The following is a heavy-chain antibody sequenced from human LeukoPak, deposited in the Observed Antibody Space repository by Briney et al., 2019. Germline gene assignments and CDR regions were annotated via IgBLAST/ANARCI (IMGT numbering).Heavy chain of an antibody. V-gene: IGHV4-59*01. CDR3: ARVSRYYDSSCYPDY. CDR1: ARSISRYY. Sequence: SETLSLTCTVSARSISRYYWTCIRQSPGKGLEWIGLIYYSGSTNYKASLKSRVTISVDTSRMEFSLKMSSVTLADPAAYYCARVSRYYDSSCYPDYWGPGTLVTVSS. CDR2: IYYSGST. D-gene: IGHD3-22*01. J-gene: IGHJ4*02.